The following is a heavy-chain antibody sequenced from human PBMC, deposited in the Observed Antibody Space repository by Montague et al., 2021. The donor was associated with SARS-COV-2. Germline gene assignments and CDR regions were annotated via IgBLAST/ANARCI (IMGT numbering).Heavy chain of an antibody. D-gene: IGHD3-10*01. V-gene: IGHV4-4*07. CDR2: IYTSGST. Sequence: SEILSLTCTVSGGSISSYYWSWIRQPAGKGLEWIGRIYTSGSTNYNPSPKSRVTMSVDTSKNQFSLKLSSVTAADTAVYYCARGGDYYGSGSRFDYWGQGTLVTVSS. CDR1: GGSISSYY. J-gene: IGHJ4*02. CDR3: ARGGDYYGSGSRFDY.